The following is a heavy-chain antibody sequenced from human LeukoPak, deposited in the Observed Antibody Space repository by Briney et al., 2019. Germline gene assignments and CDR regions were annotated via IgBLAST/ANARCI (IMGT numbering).Heavy chain of an antibody. CDR3: AKETPNTGWFNP. CDR1: GHTFTTYY. CDR2: INPSGDGT. V-gene: IGHV1-46*01. Sequence: ASVKVSCKASGHTFTTYYVHLVRQAPGQGLEWMGVINPSGDGTNYPQRFQGRVTLTRDTSTSTVYMELSSLRSEDTAIYYCAKETPNTGWFNPWGQGTLVTVSS. D-gene: IGHD1-14*01. J-gene: IGHJ5*02.